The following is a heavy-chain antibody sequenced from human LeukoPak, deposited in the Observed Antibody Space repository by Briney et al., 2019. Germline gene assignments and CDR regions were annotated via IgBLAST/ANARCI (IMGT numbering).Heavy chain of an antibody. CDR2: INPHGGNI. V-gene: IGHV1-46*01. CDR3: ARDHRSGGGADY. D-gene: IGHD2-21*01. J-gene: IGHJ4*02. Sequence: ASVKVSCKASGYTFSNSYLHWVRQAPGQGLEWLGFINPHGGNINLAPKFQGRLTMTRDTSTTTVYMELSSLRSEDSAVYYCARDHRSGGGADYWGQGTLVTVSS. CDR1: GYTFSNSY.